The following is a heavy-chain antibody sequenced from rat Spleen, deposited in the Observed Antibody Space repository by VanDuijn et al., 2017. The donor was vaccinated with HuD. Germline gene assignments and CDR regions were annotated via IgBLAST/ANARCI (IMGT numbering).Heavy chain of an antibody. CDR1: GFTFSDYY. Sequence: EVQLVESGGGLVQPGRSLKLSCAASGFTFSDYYMAWVRQAPKKGLEWVASISYEGSSTYYGDSVKGRFTISRDNAKSTLYLQMNSLRSEDTATYYCARRGLDYYSSYMVDYWGQGVMVTVSS. CDR2: ISYEGSST. D-gene: IGHD1-2*01. CDR3: ARRGLDYYSSYMVDY. V-gene: IGHV5-22*01. J-gene: IGHJ2*01.